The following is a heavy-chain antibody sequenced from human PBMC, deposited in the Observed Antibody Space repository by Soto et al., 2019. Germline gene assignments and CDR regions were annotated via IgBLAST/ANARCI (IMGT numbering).Heavy chain of an antibody. CDR3: ARGLVNWNDGSYFDY. CDR2: IIPIFGTA. CDR1: GGTFSSYA. J-gene: IGHJ4*02. D-gene: IGHD1-1*01. V-gene: IGHV1-69*13. Sequence: GASVKVSCKASGGTFSSYAISWVRQAPGQGLEWMGGIIPIFGTANYAQKFQGRVTITADESTSTAYMELSSLRSEDTAVYYCARGLVNWNDGSYFDYWGQGTLVTVSS.